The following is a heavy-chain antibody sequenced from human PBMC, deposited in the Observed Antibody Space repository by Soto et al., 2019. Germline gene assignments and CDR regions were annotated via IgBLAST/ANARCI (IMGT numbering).Heavy chain of an antibody. CDR3: AKDPDISGWYQTDLDY. V-gene: IGHV3-23*01. CDR1: GFIFSSFA. CDR2: ISNNGGST. Sequence: EVQLLESGGGLVQPGGSLRLSCAASGFIFSSFAMSWVRQAPGKGLEWVSTISNNGGSTYSADSVKGRFTISRDNSKNTLYLQMNSLRAENTAVYYWAKDPDISGWYQTDLDYWGQGTLVTVSS. J-gene: IGHJ4*02. D-gene: IGHD6-19*01.